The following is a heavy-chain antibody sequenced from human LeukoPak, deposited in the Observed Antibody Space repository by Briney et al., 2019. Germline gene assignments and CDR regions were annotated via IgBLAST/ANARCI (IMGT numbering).Heavy chain of an antibody. CDR1: GYTFTSYY. J-gene: IGHJ6*03. Sequence: VASVKVSCKASGYTFTSYYMHWVRQAPGQGLEWMGKINPSGGSTSYAQKFQGRVTMTRDMSTSTVYMELSSLRSEDTAVYYCARDRSELQSDYYYYYYYMDVWGKGTTVTVSS. CDR2: INPSGGST. V-gene: IGHV1-46*01. D-gene: IGHD5-24*01. CDR3: ARDRSELQSDYYYYYYYMDV.